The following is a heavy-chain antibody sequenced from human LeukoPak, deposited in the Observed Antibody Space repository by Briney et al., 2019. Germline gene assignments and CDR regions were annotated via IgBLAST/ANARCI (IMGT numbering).Heavy chain of an antibody. J-gene: IGHJ4*02. CDR1: GYTFTGYY. V-gene: IGHV1-2*02. D-gene: IGHD5-24*01. Sequence: ASVKVSCKASGYTFTGYYIHWVRQAPGQGLEWMGLINPDSGGTNYAQKLQGRVTMTTDTSTSTAYMELRSLRSDDTAVYYCARVRDGYNADRAVDYWGQGTLVTVSS. CDR2: INPDSGGT. CDR3: ARVRDGYNADRAVDY.